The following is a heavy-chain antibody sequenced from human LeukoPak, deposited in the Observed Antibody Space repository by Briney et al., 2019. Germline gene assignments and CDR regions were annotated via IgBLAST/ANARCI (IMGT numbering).Heavy chain of an antibody. D-gene: IGHD4-23*01. Sequence: ASVKVSCKASGYTFTSYDINWVRQATGQGLEWMGWMSPNSDNTGYAQKFPGRVTFTRDTSISTAYMELRSLTSEDTAVYYCARDYGGSSGWFDPWGQGTLVTVSS. V-gene: IGHV1-8*01. CDR1: GYTFTSYD. CDR2: MSPNSDNT. J-gene: IGHJ5*02. CDR3: ARDYGGSSGWFDP.